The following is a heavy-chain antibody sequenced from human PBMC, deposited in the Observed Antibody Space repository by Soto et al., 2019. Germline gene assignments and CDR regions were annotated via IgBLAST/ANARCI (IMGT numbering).Heavy chain of an antibody. CDR1: GGSISSYY. CDR2: IYNTDSGST. J-gene: IGHJ4*02. CDR3: VRRSHLDD. V-gene: IGHV4-59*01. Sequence: QVQLQESGPGLVNPSETLSLTCTVSGGSISSYYCTWIRQPPGKGLEWIGYIYNTDSGSTNYNPSLKSRVTMSRDTSMNQFSLKLSSVSAADSAAYYCVRRSHLDDWGQGALFTVAS.